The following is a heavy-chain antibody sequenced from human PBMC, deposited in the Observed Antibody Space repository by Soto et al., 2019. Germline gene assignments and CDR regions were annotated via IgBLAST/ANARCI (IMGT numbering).Heavy chain of an antibody. Sequence: SLRLSCAASGFIFSTYGMHWVRQAPGKGLDWVAVIWYDGSNKYYADSVKGRFTISRDNAKNTLYLQMNSLRAEDTAVYYCARDPTWPTVVTPTDYGMDVWAQGTTVTVSS. V-gene: IGHV3-33*01. J-gene: IGHJ6*02. CDR2: IWYDGSNK. D-gene: IGHD4-17*01. CDR3: ARDPTWPTVVTPTDYGMDV. CDR1: GFIFSTYG.